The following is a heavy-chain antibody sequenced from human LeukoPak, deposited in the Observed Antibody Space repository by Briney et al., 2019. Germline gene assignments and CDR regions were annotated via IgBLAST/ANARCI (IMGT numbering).Heavy chain of an antibody. CDR3: ARTILWFGEFPDAFDI. Sequence: SETLSLTCTVSGGSISSYYWSWIRQPPGTGLEWIGYIYYSGSTNYNPSLKSRVTISVDTSKNQFSLKLSSVTATDTAVYYCARTILWFGEFPDAFDIWGQGTMVTVSS. D-gene: IGHD3-10*01. J-gene: IGHJ3*02. CDR1: GGSISSYY. V-gene: IGHV4-59*01. CDR2: IYYSGST.